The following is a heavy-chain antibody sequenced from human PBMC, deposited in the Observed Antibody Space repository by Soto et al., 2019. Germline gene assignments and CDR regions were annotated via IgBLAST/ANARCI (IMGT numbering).Heavy chain of an antibody. Sequence: QITLKESGPTLVKPTQTLTLTCTFSGFSLSTSGVGVGWIRQPPGKALECLALIYWDDDKRYSPSLRSRLTIRKDTSKNQVVLTMTNMDPVDTATYYCEHRRFGNYGSDHWGQGALVTVSS. CDR3: EHRRFGNYGSDH. D-gene: IGHD3-10*01. V-gene: IGHV2-5*02. CDR1: GFSLSTSGVG. J-gene: IGHJ4*02. CDR2: IYWDDDK.